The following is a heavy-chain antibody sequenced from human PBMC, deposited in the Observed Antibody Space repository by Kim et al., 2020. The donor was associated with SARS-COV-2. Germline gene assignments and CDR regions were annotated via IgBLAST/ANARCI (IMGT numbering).Heavy chain of an antibody. Sequence: GGSLRLSCAGSGFSFSSYAMTWVRQVPGKGLEWVSTISGSRGTTYYADSVKGRFTISSYDSRNTLDLQMNSLRAEDTALYFCAKDYCAGRGYIDNGGHGT. CDR3: AKDYCAGRGYIDN. CDR1: GFSFSSYA. V-gene: IGHV3-23*01. D-gene: IGHD2-15*01. J-gene: IGHJ4*01. CDR2: ISGSRGTT.